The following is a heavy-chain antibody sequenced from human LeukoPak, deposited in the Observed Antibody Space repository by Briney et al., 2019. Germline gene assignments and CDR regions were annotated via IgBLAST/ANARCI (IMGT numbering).Heavy chain of an antibody. D-gene: IGHD6-6*01. CDR2: IYYSGST. V-gene: IGHV4-39*01. J-gene: IGHJ4*02. Sequence: SETLSLTCTVSGGSISSSSYYWGWIRQPPGKGLEWIGSIYYSGSTYYNPSLKSRVTISVDTSKNQFSLKLSSVTAADTAVYYCARRRLAARGFGYWGQGTLVTVSS. CDR1: GGSISSSSYY. CDR3: ARRRLAARGFGY.